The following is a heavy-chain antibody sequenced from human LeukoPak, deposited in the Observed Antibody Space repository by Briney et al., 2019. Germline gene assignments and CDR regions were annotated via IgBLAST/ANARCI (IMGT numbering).Heavy chain of an antibody. CDR3: ARVDQWPPLGWFDP. Sequence: SQTLSLTCAISGDSVSSNSAAWNWIRQSPSRGLEWLGRTYYRSKWYDDYAVSVRSRITISPDTSKNQFSLQLSSVTPEDTAVYYCARVDQWPPLGWFDPWGQGIQVTVSS. J-gene: IGHJ5*02. CDR2: TYYRSKWYD. CDR1: GDSVSSNSAA. V-gene: IGHV6-1*01. D-gene: IGHD6-19*01.